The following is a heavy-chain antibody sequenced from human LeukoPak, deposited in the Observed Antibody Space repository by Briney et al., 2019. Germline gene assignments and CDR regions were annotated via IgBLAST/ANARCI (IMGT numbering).Heavy chain of an antibody. CDR3: ASLRAYCSSTSCYRKFFDY. CDR1: GFTFSSYS. D-gene: IGHD2-2*02. CDR2: ISSSSSYI. V-gene: IGHV3-21*01. Sequence: GGSLRLSCAASGFTFSSYSMNWVHQAPGKGLEWVSSISSSSSYIYYADSVKGRFTISRDNAKNSLYLQMNSLRAEDTAVYYCASLRAYCSSTSCYRKFFDYWGQGTLVTVSS. J-gene: IGHJ4*02.